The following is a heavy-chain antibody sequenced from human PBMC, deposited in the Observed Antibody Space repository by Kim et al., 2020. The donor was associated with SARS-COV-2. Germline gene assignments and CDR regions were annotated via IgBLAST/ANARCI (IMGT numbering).Heavy chain of an antibody. Sequence: GESLKISCKGSGYSFTSYWISWVRQMPGKGLEWMGRIDPSDSYTNYSPSFQGHVTISADKSISTAYLQWSSLKASDTAMYYCARQSIAVAGLEDGPGAFDIWGQGTMVTVSS. CDR3: ARQSIAVAGLEDGPGAFDI. D-gene: IGHD6-19*01. CDR2: IDPSDSYT. V-gene: IGHV5-10-1*01. CDR1: GYSFTSYW. J-gene: IGHJ3*02.